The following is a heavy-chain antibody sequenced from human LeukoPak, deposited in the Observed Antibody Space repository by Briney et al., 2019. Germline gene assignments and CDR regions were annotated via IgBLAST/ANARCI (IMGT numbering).Heavy chain of an antibody. V-gene: IGHV5-51*01. Sequence: GESLQISCKGSGYSFTSYWIGWVRQMPGKGLEWMGIIYPGDSDTRYSPSFQGQVTISADKSISTAYLQWSSLKASDTAMYYCARSGTGYSSGVNWFDPWGQGTLVTVSS. J-gene: IGHJ5*02. CDR1: GYSFTSYW. CDR2: IYPGDSDT. CDR3: ARSGTGYSSGVNWFDP. D-gene: IGHD6-19*01.